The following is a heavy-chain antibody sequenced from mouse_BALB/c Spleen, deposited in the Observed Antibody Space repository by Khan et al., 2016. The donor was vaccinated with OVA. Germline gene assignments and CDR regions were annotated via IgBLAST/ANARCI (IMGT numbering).Heavy chain of an antibody. CDR1: GYTFTGYV. CDR2: INPYNDAT. D-gene: IGHD4-1*01. J-gene: IGHJ2*01. Sequence: VQLQQSGPELVKPGASVRMSCKASGYTFTGYVMHWVKQKPGQGLEWIGYINPYNDATKYNEDFKGKATLNSDKSSSTAYLELSSLTSEDSAVYYCARGNWESYDFDYWGQGTTLTVAS. CDR3: ARGNWESYDFDY. V-gene: IGHV1S136*01.